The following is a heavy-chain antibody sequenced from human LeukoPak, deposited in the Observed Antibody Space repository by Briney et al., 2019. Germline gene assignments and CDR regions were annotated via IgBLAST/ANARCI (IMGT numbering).Heavy chain of an antibody. CDR1: GDSISGYS. V-gene: IGHV4-4*07. J-gene: IGHJ4*02. CDR3: ARDRFCRNGICHPALGL. CDR2: FHLTGST. Sequence: SETPSLTCTVSGDSISGYSWSWIRQPAGKGLEWIGRFHLTGSTTYFPSLEGRVTMALDTSKNQFSLKLTSMSAADTAVYFCARDRFCRNGICHPALGLWGQGTLVSVSS. D-gene: IGHD2-8*01.